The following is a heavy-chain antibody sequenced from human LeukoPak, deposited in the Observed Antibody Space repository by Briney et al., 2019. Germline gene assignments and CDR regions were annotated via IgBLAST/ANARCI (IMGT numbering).Heavy chain of an antibody. V-gene: IGHV1-69*13. CDR3: ARERGAFIRGYSYGRDPDY. CDR1: GGTFSIYA. D-gene: IGHD5-18*01. J-gene: IGHJ4*02. CDR2: IIPIFGTA. Sequence: GASVKVSCKASGGTFSIYAISWVRQAPGQGLEWMGGIIPIFGTANYAQKFQGRVTITADESTSTAYMELSSLRSEDTAVYYCARERGAFIRGYSYGRDPDYWGQGTLVTVSS.